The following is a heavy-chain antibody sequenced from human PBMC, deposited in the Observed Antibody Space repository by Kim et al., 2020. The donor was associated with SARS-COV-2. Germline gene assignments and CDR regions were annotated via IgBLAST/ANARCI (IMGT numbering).Heavy chain of an antibody. CDR3: ARHRYFYYGLDV. Sequence: SETLSLTCTVSGDSISSYYWSWIRQPPGKGLEWIGYIYYSGSTNYNPSLKSRVTMSVDTSKNQFSLKLSSVTAADTAVYYCARHRYFYYGLDVWGQGTTVTVSS. CDR1: GDSISSYY. J-gene: IGHJ6*02. V-gene: IGHV4-59*08. CDR2: IYYSGST.